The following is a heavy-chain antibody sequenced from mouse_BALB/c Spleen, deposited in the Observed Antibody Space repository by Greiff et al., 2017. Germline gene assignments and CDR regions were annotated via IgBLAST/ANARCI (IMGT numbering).Heavy chain of an antibody. J-gene: IGHJ2*01. V-gene: IGHV5-9-4*01. CDR3: ARVPPTGTFDY. CDR2: ISSGGSYT. D-gene: IGHD4-1*02. Sequence: DVKLVESGGGLVKPGGSLKLSCAASGFTFSSYAMSWVRQSPEKRLEWVAEISSGGSYTYYPDTVTGRFTISRDNAKNTLYLEMSSLRSEDTAMYYCARVPPTGTFDYWGQGTTLTVSS. CDR1: GFTFSSYA.